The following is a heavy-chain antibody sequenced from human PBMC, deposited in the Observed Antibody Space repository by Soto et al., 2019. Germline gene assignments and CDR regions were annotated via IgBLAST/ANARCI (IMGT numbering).Heavy chain of an antibody. J-gene: IGHJ4*02. CDR1: ELMISYYA. CDR3: AKDRRDGDFMHILVVDF. CDR2: MSYDETKK. Sequence: GGILRFSFVSSELMISYYAMLWVRQATVITLEWVALMSYDETKKYYADSVKGRFTISRDSSKNTLFLQMNNLRVEDTAVYYCAKDRRDGDFMHILVVDFWGQGALVSV. V-gene: IGHV3-30*18. D-gene: IGHD2-15*01.